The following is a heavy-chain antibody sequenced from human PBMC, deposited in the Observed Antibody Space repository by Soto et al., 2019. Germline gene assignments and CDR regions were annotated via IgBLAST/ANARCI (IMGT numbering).Heavy chain of an antibody. J-gene: IGHJ6*02. D-gene: IGHD3-10*01. V-gene: IGHV3-23*01. Sequence: VQLLESGGALVQPGGSLRLSCAASGFTFSSYAIYWVRQAPGKGLEWVSTISNSGVTYYADSVEGRFTISRDNSKDTLYLQMNSLRAEDTAVYYCTKPKYRGVVVNLWGQGTTVTVSS. CDR3: TKPKYRGVVVNL. CDR2: ISNSGVT. CDR1: GFTFSSYA.